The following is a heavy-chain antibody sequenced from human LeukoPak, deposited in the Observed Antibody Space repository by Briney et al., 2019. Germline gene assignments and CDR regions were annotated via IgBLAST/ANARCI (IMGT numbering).Heavy chain of an antibody. V-gene: IGHV4-59*01. Sequence: GSLRLSCAASGFTFSSYAMHWVRQAPGKGLEWIGYTYYSGSTNYNPSLKSRVTISVDTSKNQFSLKLSSVTAADTAVYYCARARWGSWAHFDYWGQGTLVTVSS. J-gene: IGHJ4*02. CDR1: GFTFSSYA. CDR2: TYYSGST. CDR3: ARARWGSWAHFDY. D-gene: IGHD6-13*01.